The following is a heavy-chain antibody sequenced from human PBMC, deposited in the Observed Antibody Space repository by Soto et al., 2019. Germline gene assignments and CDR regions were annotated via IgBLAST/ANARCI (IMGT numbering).Heavy chain of an antibody. CDR3: VGFPSSTLFSH. J-gene: IGHJ4*02. Sequence: PSQTLSLTCTVSGGSISSAPSYWAWIRQPPGKGLEWIGHVFYSGRTTYSPSLRSRVSIXXXXSXNXFXLXXXSLTAADAPVYFCVGFPSSTLFSHWGQGPLVSGS. CDR1: GGSISSAPSY. V-gene: IGHV4-39*01. D-gene: IGHD2-15*01. CDR2: VFYSGRT.